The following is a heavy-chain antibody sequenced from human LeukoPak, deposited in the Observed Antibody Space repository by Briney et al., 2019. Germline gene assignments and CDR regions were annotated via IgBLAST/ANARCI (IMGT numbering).Heavy chain of an antibody. D-gene: IGHD4-17*01. CDR2: ISSRSSYI. CDR3: ARVEATVTSNVFDY. V-gene: IGHV3-21*01. Sequence: GGSLRLSCAASGFTFSSYSMNWVRQAPGKWQEWVSSISSRSSYIYYADSVKGRFTISRDKAKKSLYLQMNSLRAEDTAIYYCARVEATVTSNVFDYWGQGTLVTVSS. J-gene: IGHJ4*02. CDR1: GFTFSSYS.